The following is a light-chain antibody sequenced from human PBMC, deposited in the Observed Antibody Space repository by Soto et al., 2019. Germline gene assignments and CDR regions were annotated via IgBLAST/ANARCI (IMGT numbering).Light chain of an antibody. Sequence: QSALTQPPSASGSPGQSVTISCTGTSSDVGGYNYVSWYQQHPGKAPKLMIYEVSKRPSGVPDRFSGSKSGNTASLTVSGLQAEDEADYYCAAWDDNLMGVFGGGTKLTVL. CDR3: AAWDDNLMGV. J-gene: IGLJ3*02. CDR2: EVS. CDR1: SSDVGGYNY. V-gene: IGLV2-8*01.